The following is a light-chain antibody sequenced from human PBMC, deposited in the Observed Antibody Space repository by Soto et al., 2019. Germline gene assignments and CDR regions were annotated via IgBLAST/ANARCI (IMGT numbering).Light chain of an antibody. CDR3: AAWDDSPNGPV. J-gene: IGLJ3*02. CDR1: SSNIGINT. CDR2: SNN. Sequence: QSVLTQPPSASGTPGQRVTISCSGSSSNIGINTVNWYQQLPGAAPKLLIYSNNQRPSGVPDRFSGSKSGTSASLAISGLQSEDEADYYCAAWDDSPNGPVFGGGTKLTVL. V-gene: IGLV1-44*01.